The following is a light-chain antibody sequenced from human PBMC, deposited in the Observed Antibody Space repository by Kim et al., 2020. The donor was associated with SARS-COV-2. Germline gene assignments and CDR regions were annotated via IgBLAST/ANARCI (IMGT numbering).Light chain of an antibody. V-gene: IGLV1-51*01. CDR3: GTWDSSLNGWV. CDR2: DNN. Sequence: QSVLTQPPSVSAAPGQKVTISCSGGSSNIGNNYVSWYQQFPGTAPKLLIYDNNKRPSGIPDRFSGSKSGTSATLGITGLQTGDEADYYCGTWDSSLNGWVFGGGTKLTVL. J-gene: IGLJ3*02. CDR1: SSNIGNNY.